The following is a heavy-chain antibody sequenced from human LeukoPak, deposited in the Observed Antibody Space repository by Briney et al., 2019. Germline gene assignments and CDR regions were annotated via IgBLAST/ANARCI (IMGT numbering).Heavy chain of an antibody. V-gene: IGHV1-69*01. J-gene: IGHJ5*02. CDR3: ARDRQSGFGELAT. CDR1: GGTFSSYA. CDR2: IIPIFGTA. Sequence: ASVKVSCMASGGTFSSYAISWVRQAPGQGLEWMGGIIPIFGTANYAQKFQGRVTITADESTSTAYMELSSLRSEDTAVYYCARDRQSGFGELATWGQGTLVTVSS. D-gene: IGHD3-10*01.